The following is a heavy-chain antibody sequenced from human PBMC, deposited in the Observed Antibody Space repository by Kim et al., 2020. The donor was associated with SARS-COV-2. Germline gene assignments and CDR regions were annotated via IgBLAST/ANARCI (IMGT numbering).Heavy chain of an antibody. CDR2: IYHSGRT. V-gene: IGHV4-38-2*02. J-gene: IGHJ3*01. CDR3: ARGFDHSGIDPAFDV. D-gene: IGHD1-26*01. Sequence: SETLSLTCTVSGYSISSGYYWGWIRQPPGKGLGGFGSIYHSGRTYYDPSLKSRVTISVVTSTNSFFLSLSSLTAAATAAYYCARGFDHSGIDPAFDVW. CDR1: GYSISSGYY.